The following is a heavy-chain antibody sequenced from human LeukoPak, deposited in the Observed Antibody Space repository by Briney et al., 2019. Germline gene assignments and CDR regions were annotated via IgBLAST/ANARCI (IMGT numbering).Heavy chain of an antibody. V-gene: IGHV3-7*04. CDR2: IKQDGSKE. Sequence: GGSLRLSCVASGFPFSSYWMTWVRQAPGKGLEWVANIKQDGSKESYVDSVKGRFTISRDNAKNSLYLQMNSLRAEDTAIYYCTRVGYIDEGIDYWGQGTLVTVSS. CDR3: TRVGYIDEGIDY. CDR1: GFPFSSYW. D-gene: IGHD5-24*01. J-gene: IGHJ4*02.